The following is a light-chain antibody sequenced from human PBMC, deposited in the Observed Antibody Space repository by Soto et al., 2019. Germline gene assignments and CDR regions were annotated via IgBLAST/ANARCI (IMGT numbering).Light chain of an antibody. Sequence: DIQMTQSPPSLSASVGDRVTITCRARQDIRNFVALYQQKPGKAPNLLIYAASTLQSGVPSRFSGSGSGTDFTLTINSLQPEDVATYSCQRYSSVPVFGPGTKVEIK. J-gene: IGKJ3*01. CDR2: AAS. CDR3: QRYSSVPV. CDR1: QDIRNF. V-gene: IGKV1-27*01.